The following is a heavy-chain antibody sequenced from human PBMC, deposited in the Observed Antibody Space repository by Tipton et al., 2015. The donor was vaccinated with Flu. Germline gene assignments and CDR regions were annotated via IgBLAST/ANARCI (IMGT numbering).Heavy chain of an antibody. CDR1: GFSVSSNY. V-gene: IGHV3-53*01. D-gene: IGHD6-13*01. J-gene: IGHJ3*01. Sequence: QLVQSGGGLIQPGGFLRVSCAASGFSVSSNYMSWVRQAPGKGLEWLSVIYVGGTTDYAVPVKGRFTISGDSSKNTVYLQMNSLTVEDTAVYYCAGDAVGRWYGAIDVWGPGTMVTVSS. CDR3: AGDAVGRWYGAIDV. CDR2: IYVGGTT.